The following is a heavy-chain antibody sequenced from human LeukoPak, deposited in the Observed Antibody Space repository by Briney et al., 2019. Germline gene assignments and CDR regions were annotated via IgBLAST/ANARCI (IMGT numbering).Heavy chain of an antibody. CDR1: GGSISSGGYS. V-gene: IGHV4-30-2*01. CDR2: IYHSGST. J-gene: IGHJ6*02. Sequence: SQTLSLTCAVSGGSISSGGYSWSWIRQPPGKGLEWIGYIYHSGSTYYNPSLKSRVTISVDRSKNQFSLKLSSVTAADTAVYYCARDRGYSGMYYYGMDVWGQGTLVTVSS. CDR3: ARDRGYSGMYYYGMDV. D-gene: IGHD5-12*01.